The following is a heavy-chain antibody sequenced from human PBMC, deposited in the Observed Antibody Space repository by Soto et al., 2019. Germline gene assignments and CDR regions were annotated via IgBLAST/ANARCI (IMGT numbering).Heavy chain of an antibody. CDR2: IYYSGST. V-gene: IGHV4-39*01. Sequence: QLQLQESGPGLVKPSETLSLTCTVSGGSISSSSYYWGWIRQPPGKGLEWIGSIYYSGSTYYNPSLKSRVTISVDTSKNQFSLKLSSVTAADTAVYYCASVSREGWYYDSRTDAFDIWGQGTMVTVSS. CDR3: ASVSREGWYYDSRTDAFDI. J-gene: IGHJ3*02. CDR1: GGSISSSSYY. D-gene: IGHD3-22*01.